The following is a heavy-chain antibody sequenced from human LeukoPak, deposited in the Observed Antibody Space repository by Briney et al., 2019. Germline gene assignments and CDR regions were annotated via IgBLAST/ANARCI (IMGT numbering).Heavy chain of an antibody. CDR2: IYYSGST. CDR1: GGSISSSSYY. V-gene: IGHV4-39*07. Sequence: PSETLSLTCTVSGGSISSSSYYWGWIRQPPGKGLEWIGSIYYSGSTYYNPSLKSRVTISVDTSKNQFSLKLSSVTAADTAVYYCARETGYYYDSSGYLLSGYYYYMDVWGKGTTVTVSS. J-gene: IGHJ6*03. CDR3: ARETGYYYDSSGYLLSGYYYYMDV. D-gene: IGHD3-22*01.